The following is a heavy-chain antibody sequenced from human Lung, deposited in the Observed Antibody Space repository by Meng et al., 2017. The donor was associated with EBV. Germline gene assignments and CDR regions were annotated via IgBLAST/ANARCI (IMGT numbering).Heavy chain of an antibody. CDR1: GFTFSSYS. D-gene: IGHD3-10*01. CDR2: ISSSSSYI. J-gene: IGHJ4*02. CDR3: ARSTGSYSVDY. Sequence: EVQLVESGGGLVKPGVWLRLSCAASGFTFSSYSMNWVRQAPGKGLEWVSSISSSSSYIYCADSVKGRFTISRDNAKNSLYLQMNSLRAEDTAVYYCARSTGSYSVDYCGKGTLFTVSS. V-gene: IGHV3-21*01.